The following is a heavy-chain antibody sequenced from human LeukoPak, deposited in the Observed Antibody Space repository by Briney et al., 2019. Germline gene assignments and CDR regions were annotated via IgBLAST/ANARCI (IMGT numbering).Heavy chain of an antibody. CDR3: AKDLCSGGSCGEFDY. CDR2: ISGSGGST. V-gene: IGHV3-23*01. J-gene: IGHJ4*02. Sequence: PGGSLRLPCAASGFTFSSYAMSWVRQAPGKGLEWVSAISGSGGSTYYADSVKGRFTISRDNSKNTLYLRMNSLRAEDTAVYYCAKDLCSGGSCGEFDYWGQGTLVTVSS. CDR1: GFTFSSYA. D-gene: IGHD2-15*01.